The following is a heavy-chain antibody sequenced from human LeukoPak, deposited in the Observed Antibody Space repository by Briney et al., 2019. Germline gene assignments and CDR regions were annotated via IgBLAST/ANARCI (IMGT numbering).Heavy chain of an antibody. CDR3: ARGGGFGSPPGY. D-gene: IGHD3-10*01. V-gene: IGHV4-59*01. Sequence: PSETLSLTCTASGGSISSYYWSWIRQPPGKGLEWIGYIYHSGSANYNPSLTSRVTISVDTSKNQFSLKLSSVTAADTAVYYCARGGGFGSPPGYWGQGTLVTVSS. CDR2: IYHSGSA. CDR1: GGSISSYY. J-gene: IGHJ4*02.